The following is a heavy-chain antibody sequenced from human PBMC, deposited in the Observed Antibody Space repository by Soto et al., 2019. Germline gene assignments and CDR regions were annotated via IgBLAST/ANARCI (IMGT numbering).Heavy chain of an antibody. V-gene: IGHV3-11*01. CDR2: ISSSGSTL. CDR1: GFTFSDYY. CDR3: TAPPPMGATHDY. Sequence: PGGSLRLSCAASGFTFSDYYMSWIRQAPGKGLEWVSYISSSGSTLYYADSVKGRFTISRDNAKNSLYLQMNSLRAEDTAVYYCTAPPPMGATHDYWGQGALVTVSS. J-gene: IGHJ4*02. D-gene: IGHD1-26*01.